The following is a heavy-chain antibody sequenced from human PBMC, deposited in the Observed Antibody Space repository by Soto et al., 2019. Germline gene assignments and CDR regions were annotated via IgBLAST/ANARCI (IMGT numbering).Heavy chain of an antibody. Sequence: GGSLRLSCAASGFTFSSYAMSWVRQAPGKGLEWVSAISGSGGSTYYADSVKGRFTISRDNSKNTLYLQMNSLRAEDTAVYYCAKGGGGYSSSWYDYWGQGTLVTVSS. CDR2: ISGSGGST. CDR3: AKGGGGYSSSWYDY. V-gene: IGHV3-23*01. J-gene: IGHJ4*02. CDR1: GFTFSSYA. D-gene: IGHD6-13*01.